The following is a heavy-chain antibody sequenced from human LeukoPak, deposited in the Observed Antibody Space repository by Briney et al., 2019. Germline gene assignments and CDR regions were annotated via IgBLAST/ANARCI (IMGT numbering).Heavy chain of an antibody. CDR2: IYNDGSTT. CDR3: ARDGSYGDYSHFDY. Sequence: PGGSLRLSCAASGFMFSKSWMHWVRQVPGKGLVWVARIYNDGSTTNYADSVKGRFTISRDNAANTLFLQMNSLRAEDTAVYYCARDGSYGDYSHFDYWGQGTLVTVSS. V-gene: IGHV3-74*01. CDR1: GFMFSKSW. D-gene: IGHD4-17*01. J-gene: IGHJ4*02.